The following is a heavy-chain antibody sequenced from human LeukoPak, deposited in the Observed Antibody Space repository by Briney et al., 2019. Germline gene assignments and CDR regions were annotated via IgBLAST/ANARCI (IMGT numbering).Heavy chain of an antibody. CDR2: INTDGSST. CDR3: AKSYYYDTTGPDAFDI. Sequence: GGSLRLSCAASGFTFSSYWMHWVRQSPGKGLVWVPRINTDGSSTDYAHSVKGRFTISRDNAKNSLYLQMNSLRAEDMALYYCAKSYYYDTTGPDAFDIWGQGTMVTVSS. J-gene: IGHJ3*02. V-gene: IGHV3-74*01. CDR1: GFTFSSYW. D-gene: IGHD3-22*01.